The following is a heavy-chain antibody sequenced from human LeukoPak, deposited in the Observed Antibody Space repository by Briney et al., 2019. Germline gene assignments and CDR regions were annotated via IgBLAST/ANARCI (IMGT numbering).Heavy chain of an antibody. J-gene: IGHJ3*02. CDR2: ISGSGGST. Sequence: PGGPLRLSCAASGFTFSSYAMSWVRQAPGKGLEWVSAISGSGGSTYYADSVKGRFTISRDNSKNTLYLQMNSLRAEDTAVYYCAKVKGHIVVVIANKYAFDIWGQGTMVTVSS. CDR1: GFTFSSYA. V-gene: IGHV3-23*01. D-gene: IGHD2-21*01. CDR3: AKVKGHIVVVIANKYAFDI.